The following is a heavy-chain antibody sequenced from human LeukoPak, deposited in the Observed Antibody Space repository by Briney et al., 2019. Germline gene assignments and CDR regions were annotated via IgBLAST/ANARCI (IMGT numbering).Heavy chain of an antibody. J-gene: IGHJ4*02. CDR2: IYPGDSDI. V-gene: IGHV5-51*01. CDR3: ATSPGGGSLADHFDY. D-gene: IGHD3-16*01. CDR1: GYSFTSNW. Sequence: GESLKISCKGSGYSFTSNWIGWVRQMPGKGLEWMGIIYPGDSDIRYSPSFQGQVTISADKSITTAYLQWSSLKASDTAIFYCATSPGGGSLADHFDYWGQGTLVTVSS.